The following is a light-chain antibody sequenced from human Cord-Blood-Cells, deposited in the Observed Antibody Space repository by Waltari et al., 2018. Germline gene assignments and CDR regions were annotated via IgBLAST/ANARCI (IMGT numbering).Light chain of an antibody. J-gene: IGLJ1*01. CDR3: SSYTSSSTRV. Sequence: QSALTQPASVSVSPGQSITIYCTGTSSDVGGYNYVSWYQQHPGKAPKLMIYEVSNRPSGVSNRFSGSKSGNTASLTISGLQAEDEADYYCSSYTSSSTRVFGTGTKVTVL. V-gene: IGLV2-14*01. CDR1: SSDVGGYNY. CDR2: EVS.